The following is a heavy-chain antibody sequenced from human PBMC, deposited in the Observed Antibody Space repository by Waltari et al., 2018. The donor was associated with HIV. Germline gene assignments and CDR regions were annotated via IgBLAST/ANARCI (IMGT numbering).Heavy chain of an antibody. D-gene: IGHD6-6*01. J-gene: IGHJ4*02. V-gene: IGHV3-11*01. CDR3: ARDFSSSSGFDS. CDR2: ISPSGNII. Sequence: QVQLVESGGGLVKPGGALRRSCAPSAFSFSDSTMCWIRQAPGKGLGWLSYISPSGNIIPYGDPIKGRVTISRDNAKKSLFLQMNSLRAEDTAVYYCARDFSSSSGFDSWGQGTLVTVSS. CDR1: AFSFSDST.